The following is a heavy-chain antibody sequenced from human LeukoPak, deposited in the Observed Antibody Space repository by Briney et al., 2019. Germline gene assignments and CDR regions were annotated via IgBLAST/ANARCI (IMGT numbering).Heavy chain of an antibody. CDR3: ARGEFICTINTCYASALDS. Sequence: GASVKGSCKASGYTFTSYAISWVRQAPGQGLEWMGWIRAHNGDTNHAQQLQGRVTMTTDTSTRTAYMELRSLRSEDTAVYYCARGEFICTINTCYASALDSWGQGTLVTVSS. V-gene: IGHV1-18*01. CDR2: IRAHNGDT. CDR1: GYTFTSYA. J-gene: IGHJ4*02. D-gene: IGHD2-2*01.